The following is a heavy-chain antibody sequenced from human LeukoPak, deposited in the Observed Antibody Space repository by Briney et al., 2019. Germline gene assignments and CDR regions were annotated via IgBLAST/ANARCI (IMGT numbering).Heavy chain of an antibody. CDR1: GLTFTNYA. V-gene: IGHV3-23*01. D-gene: IGHD3-9*01. Sequence: GGSLRLSCAASGLTFTNYAMSWVRRSPGKGLDWVSVISGSGGTTYYADSVKGQFTISRDNSKNTLYLQMNSPRAEDTAVYYCAKMDRGILTGFLDYWGQGILVTVSS. CDR2: ISGSGGTT. J-gene: IGHJ4*02. CDR3: AKMDRGILTGFLDY.